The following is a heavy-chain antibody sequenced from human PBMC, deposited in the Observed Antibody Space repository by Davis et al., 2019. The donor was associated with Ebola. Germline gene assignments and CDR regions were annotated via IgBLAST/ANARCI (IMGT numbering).Heavy chain of an antibody. CDR3: ARLSGDPKLVYYYYGMDV. CDR1: GFTFSDYY. CDR2: ISSSGSTI. D-gene: IGHD4-17*01. J-gene: IGHJ6*02. V-gene: IGHV3-11*01. Sequence: PGGSLRLSCAASGFTFSDYYMSWIRQAPGKGLEWVSYISSSGSTIYYADSVKGRFTISRDNAKNSLYLQMNSLRAEDTAVYYCARLSGDPKLVYYYYGMDVWGQGTTVTVSS.